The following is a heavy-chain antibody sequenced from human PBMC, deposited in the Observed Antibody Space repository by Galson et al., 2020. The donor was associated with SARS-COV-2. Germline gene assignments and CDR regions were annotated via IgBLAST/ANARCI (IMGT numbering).Heavy chain of an antibody. Sequence: SETLSLTCAVSGTSISSGSYSWNWIRQPPGKGLEWIGYISHSGCTYYNPSLKSRVTISGDRSKNQFSLRLSSVTAADTAVYYCARLHYGEYAPEAFDIWGPGTRGTVAS. CDR2: ISHSGCT. CDR1: GTSISSGSYS. D-gene: IGHD4-17*01. J-gene: IGHJ3*02. V-gene: IGHV4-30-2*01. CDR3: ARLHYGEYAPEAFDI.